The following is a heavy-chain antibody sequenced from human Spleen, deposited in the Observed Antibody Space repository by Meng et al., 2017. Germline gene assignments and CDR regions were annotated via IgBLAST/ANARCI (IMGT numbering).Heavy chain of an antibody. D-gene: IGHD3-22*01. J-gene: IGHJ5*02. CDR3: AREIRSSGYLGWFDP. CDR2: ISAKNGDK. V-gene: IGHV1-18*01. CDR1: GYTFSNYG. Sequence: ASVKVSCKGSGYTFSNYGVTWVRQAPGQGLEWLGWISAKNGDKNYAQKFQGRVTMTTDTSTNTAYVELKSLKSDDTAVYYCAREIRSSGYLGWFDPWGQGTLVTVSS.